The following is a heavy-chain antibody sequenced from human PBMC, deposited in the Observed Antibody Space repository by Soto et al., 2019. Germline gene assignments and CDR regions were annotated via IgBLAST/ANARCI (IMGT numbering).Heavy chain of an antibody. V-gene: IGHV4-4*02. CDR3: TRDRGAGTYPGFEY. J-gene: IGHJ4*02. D-gene: IGHD6-19*01. Sequence: SETLSLTCAVSGGSISSNNWWTWVRQPPGKGLEWIGEVYHSGGTNYNPSLKSRVTISVDKSTNQFSLKLSSVTAADTAVYYCTRDRGAGTYPGFEYWGQGILVTVPS. CDR1: GGSISSNNW. CDR2: VYHSGGT.